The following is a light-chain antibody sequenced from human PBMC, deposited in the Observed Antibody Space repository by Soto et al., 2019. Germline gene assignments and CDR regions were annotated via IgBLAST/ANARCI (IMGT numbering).Light chain of an antibody. Sequence: EIVLTQSPGTLSLFPGGRATLSCRATQSVSSNLAWYQQKPGQAHRLLIYGASTRATGIPARFSGSGSGTEFTLTIRILQPEDLAVYYCQQYANWHKTVGQGTKVEIK. V-gene: IGKV3-15*01. CDR1: QSVSSN. CDR3: QQYANWHKT. J-gene: IGKJ1*01. CDR2: GAS.